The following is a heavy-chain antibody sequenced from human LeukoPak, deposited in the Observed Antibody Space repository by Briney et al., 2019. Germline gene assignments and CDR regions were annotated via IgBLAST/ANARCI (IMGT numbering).Heavy chain of an antibody. CDR1: GYTFSTYG. D-gene: IGHD3/OR15-3a*01. CDR2: ISGYNGNT. V-gene: IGHV1-18*01. Sequence: ASVKVSCKTSGYTFSTYGINWVRQAPGQGLEWMGWISGYNGNTNYAQKFQGRVTMTRDTSTSTVYMELSSLRSEDTAVYYCATVGLTPPFDPWGQGTLVTASS. J-gene: IGHJ5*02. CDR3: ATVGLTPPFDP.